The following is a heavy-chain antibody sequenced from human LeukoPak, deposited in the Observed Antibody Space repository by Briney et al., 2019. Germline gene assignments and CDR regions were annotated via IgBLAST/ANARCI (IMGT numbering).Heavy chain of an antibody. D-gene: IGHD2-15*01. CDR2: ISSSSSYI. CDR3: ARGSEGYCGGGGCYYGMDV. Sequence: PGGSLRLSCAASGFTFSSYTMNWVRQAPGKGLEWVSYISSSSSYIYYADSVKGRFTISRDNAENSLYLQMNSLRAEDTAVYYCARGSEGYCGGGGCYYGMDVWGQGTTVTVSS. V-gene: IGHV3-21*01. CDR1: GFTFSSYT. J-gene: IGHJ6*01.